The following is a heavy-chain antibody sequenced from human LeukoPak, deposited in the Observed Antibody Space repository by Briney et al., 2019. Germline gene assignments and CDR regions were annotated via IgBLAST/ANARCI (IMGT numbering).Heavy chain of an antibody. V-gene: IGHV4-39*01. CDR3: VRHGSGYTSSWYCPLDY. CDR2: IYYSGIT. CDR1: GGSITTGIYY. Sequence: KPSETLSLTCAASGGSITTGIYYWGWIRQPPGKGLEWIGNIYYSGITHYNPSFESRLTISVDTSKNQFSLKLSSVTAADTAVYYCVRHGSGYTSSWYCPLDYWGQGTLVTVSS. D-gene: IGHD6-13*01. J-gene: IGHJ4*02.